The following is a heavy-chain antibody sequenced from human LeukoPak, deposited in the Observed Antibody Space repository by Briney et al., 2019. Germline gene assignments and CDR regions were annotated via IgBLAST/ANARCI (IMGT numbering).Heavy chain of an antibody. CDR3: AREGGYGDYVYAFDI. CDR1: GFTFSSYA. CDR2: IYSGGST. Sequence: GASLRLSCAASGFTFSSYAMSWVRQAPGKGLEWVSVIYSGGSTYYADSVKGRFTISRDNSKNTLYLQMNSLRAEDTAVYYCAREGGYGDYVYAFDIWGQGTMVTVSS. D-gene: IGHD4-17*01. V-gene: IGHV3-53*01. J-gene: IGHJ3*02.